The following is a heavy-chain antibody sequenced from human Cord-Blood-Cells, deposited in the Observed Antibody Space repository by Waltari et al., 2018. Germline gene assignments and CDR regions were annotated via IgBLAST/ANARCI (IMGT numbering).Heavy chain of an antibody. J-gene: IGHJ5*02. CDR1: GGSFSGYY. CDR3: ARGPTVVVPAANWFDP. Sequence: QVQLQQWGAGLLKPSETLSLTCAVYGGSFSGYYWRWIRQPPGKGLEWIGEINHSGSTNYNPSLKSRVTTSVDTSKNQFSLKLSSVTAADTAVYYCARGPTVVVPAANWFDPWGQGTLVTVSS. CDR2: INHSGST. V-gene: IGHV4-34*01. D-gene: IGHD2-2*01.